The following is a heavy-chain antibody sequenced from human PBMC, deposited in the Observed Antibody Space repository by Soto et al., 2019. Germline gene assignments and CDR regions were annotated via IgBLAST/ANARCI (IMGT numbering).Heavy chain of an antibody. CDR3: ARGPFSLIGATVHFDY. V-gene: IGHV3-64*01. CDR1: GFTFSSYA. Sequence: GGSLRLSCAASGFTFSSYAMHWVRQAPGKGLEYVSAISSNGGSTYYANSVKGRFTISRDNSKNTLYLQMGSLRAEDMAVYYCARGPFSLIGATVHFDYWGQGTLVTVSS. D-gene: IGHD1-26*01. J-gene: IGHJ4*02. CDR2: ISSNGGST.